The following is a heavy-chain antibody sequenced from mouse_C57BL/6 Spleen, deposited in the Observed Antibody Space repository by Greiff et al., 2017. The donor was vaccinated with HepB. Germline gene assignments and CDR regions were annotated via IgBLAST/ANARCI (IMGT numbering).Heavy chain of an antibody. J-gene: IGHJ1*03. V-gene: IGHV5-4*01. CDR3: AIDGGGGLRRLYFDV. CDR1: GFTFSSYA. D-gene: IGHD2-4*01. Sequence: EVMLVESGGGLVKPGGSLKLSCAASGFTFSSYAMSWVRQTPEKRLEWVATISDGGSYTYYPDNVKGRFTISRDNAKNNLYLQRSHLKSEDTAMYYCAIDGGGGLRRLYFDVWGTGTTVTVSS. CDR2: ISDGGSYT.